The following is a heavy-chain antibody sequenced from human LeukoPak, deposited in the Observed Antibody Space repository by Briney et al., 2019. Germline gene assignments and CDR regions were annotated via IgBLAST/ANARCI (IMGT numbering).Heavy chain of an antibody. V-gene: IGHV4-38-2*01. Sequence: PSETLSLTCAVSGYSISSGYYWGWIRQPPGKGLEWIGSIYHSGSTNYNPSLKSRVTISVDTSKNQFSLKLTSVTTADTAVYYCARQNYGSAPLRYWGQGTLVTVSS. J-gene: IGHJ4*02. CDR1: GYSISSGYY. CDR2: IYHSGST. D-gene: IGHD3-10*01. CDR3: ARQNYGSAPLRY.